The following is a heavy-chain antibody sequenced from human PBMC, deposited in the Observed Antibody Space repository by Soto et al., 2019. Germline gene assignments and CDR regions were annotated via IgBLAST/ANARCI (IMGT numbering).Heavy chain of an antibody. CDR3: AREPNYFDY. V-gene: IGHV1-18*01. Sequence: ASVKVSCKTSGYPFTSYGINWVRQAPGQGPEWMGWISAYDDKTIYSQKFQGRVTLTADTSTSTADMELRSLRSDDTAVYYCAREPNYFDYWGQGTLVTVSS. J-gene: IGHJ4*02. CDR1: GYPFTSYG. CDR2: ISAYDDKT.